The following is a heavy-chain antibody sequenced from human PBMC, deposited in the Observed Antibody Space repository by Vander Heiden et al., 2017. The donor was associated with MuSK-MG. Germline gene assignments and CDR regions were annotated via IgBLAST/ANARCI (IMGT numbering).Heavy chain of an antibody. CDR3: AKDLAGKAVAVDY. CDR1: GFTFDDYA. V-gene: IGHV3-9*01. Sequence: EVQLVESGGGLVQPGRSLRLSCAASGFTFDDYAMHWARKAPGKGLEWVSGISWISGSIGYADSVKGRFTISRDNAKNSLYLQMNSLRAEDTALYYCAKDLAGKAVAVDYWGQGTLVTVSS. D-gene: IGHD6-13*01. CDR2: ISWISGSI. J-gene: IGHJ4*02.